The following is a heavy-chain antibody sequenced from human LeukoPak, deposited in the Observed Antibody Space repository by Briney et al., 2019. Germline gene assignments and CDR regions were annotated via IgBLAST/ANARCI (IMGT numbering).Heavy chain of an antibody. Sequence: PSETLSLTCTVSGGSISSGSYYWSWIRQPAGKGLEWIGRIYTSGSTNYNPSLKSRVTISVDTSKNQFSLKLSSVTAADTAVYYCARESSGGSTLGYWGQGTLVTVSS. J-gene: IGHJ4*02. V-gene: IGHV4-61*02. CDR2: IYTSGST. CDR3: ARESSGGSTLGY. CDR1: GGSISSGSYY. D-gene: IGHD2-15*01.